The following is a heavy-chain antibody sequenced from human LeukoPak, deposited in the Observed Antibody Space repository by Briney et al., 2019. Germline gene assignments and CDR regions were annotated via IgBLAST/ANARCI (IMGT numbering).Heavy chain of an antibody. CDR1: GLTFSSYN. V-gene: IGHV3-48*01. D-gene: IGHD3-10*01. Sequence: GGSLRLSCAASGLTFSSYNMNWVRQAPGKGLEWVSYISNSGSSIYYAGSVEGRFTVSRDNAKTSLYLQMNSLRAEDTAVYYCVREGGSGSYSEYWGQGTLVTVSS. CDR2: ISNSGSSI. CDR3: VREGGSGSYSEY. J-gene: IGHJ4*02.